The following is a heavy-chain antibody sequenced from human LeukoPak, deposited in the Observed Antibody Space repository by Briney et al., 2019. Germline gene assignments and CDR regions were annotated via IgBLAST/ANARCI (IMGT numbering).Heavy chain of an antibody. CDR2: TWSDGRSE. J-gene: IGHJ4*02. V-gene: IGHV3-33*08. Sequence: GGSLRLSCVASKYSFTSYRMNWVRQAPGKRLEWLTFTWSDGRSEYYADSVKGRFSVSRDNSKNTVYLQIDSLRVEDTAVYYCARDRGNDYFDSWGQGTLVTVSS. CDR3: ARDRGNDYFDS. CDR1: KYSFTSYR.